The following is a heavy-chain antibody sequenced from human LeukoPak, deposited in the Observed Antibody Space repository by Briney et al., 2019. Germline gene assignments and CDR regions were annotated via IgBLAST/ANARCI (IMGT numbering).Heavy chain of an antibody. Sequence: GGSLRLSCAASGFTFSSYSMNWVRQAPGKGLEWVSSISSSSSYIYYADSVKGRFTISRDNAKNSLYLQMNSLRAEDTAVYYCASDPSRVVVVAAHDAFDIWGQGTMVTVSS. CDR1: GFTFSSYS. CDR2: ISSSSSYI. V-gene: IGHV3-21*01. CDR3: ASDPSRVVVVAAHDAFDI. D-gene: IGHD2-15*01. J-gene: IGHJ3*02.